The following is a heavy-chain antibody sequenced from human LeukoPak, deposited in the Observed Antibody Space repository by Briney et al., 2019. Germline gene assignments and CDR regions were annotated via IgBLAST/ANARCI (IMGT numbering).Heavy chain of an antibody. CDR1: GYTFTAYY. CDR3: ARVDSGHDYGPS. Sequence: GASVKVSCKASGYTFTAYYMHWVRQVPGQGLEWMGRINPNSGDTDYAQKFQGRVIMTRDTSISTAYMEVSRLRSDDTAVYYCARVDSGHDYGPSWGQGTTVTVS. CDR2: INPNSGDT. J-gene: IGHJ3*01. V-gene: IGHV1-2*06. D-gene: IGHD5-12*01.